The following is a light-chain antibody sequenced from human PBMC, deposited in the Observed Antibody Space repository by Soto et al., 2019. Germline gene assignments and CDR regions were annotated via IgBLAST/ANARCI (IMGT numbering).Light chain of an antibody. Sequence: NFMLTQPHSVSESPGKTVTISCTSSSGSIASNYVQWYQQRPGSAPTTVIYEDNQRPSGVHDRFSGSIDSSSNSASLTISGLKTEDEADYYCQSYDSSNVVFGGWTKVTVL. CDR1: SGSIASNY. V-gene: IGLV6-57*04. CDR3: QSYDSSNVV. J-gene: IGLJ2*01. CDR2: EDN.